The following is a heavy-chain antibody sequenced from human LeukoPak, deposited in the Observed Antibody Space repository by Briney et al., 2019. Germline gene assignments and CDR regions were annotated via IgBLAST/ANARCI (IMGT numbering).Heavy chain of an antibody. D-gene: IGHD6-13*01. J-gene: IGHJ5*02. CDR2: INPNSGGT. CDR3: ARDPTPSSPRLAFFDNWFDP. CDR1: GYTFTGYY. Sequence: ASVKVSCKASGYTFTGYYMHWVRQAPGQGLEWMGRINPNSGGTNYAQKFQGRVTMTRDTPISTAYMELSRLRSDDTAVYYCARDPTPSSPRLAFFDNWFDPWGQGTLVTVSS. V-gene: IGHV1-2*06.